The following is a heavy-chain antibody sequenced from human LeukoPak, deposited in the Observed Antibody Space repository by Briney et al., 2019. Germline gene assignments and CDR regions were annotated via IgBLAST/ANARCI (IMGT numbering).Heavy chain of an antibody. Sequence: GASVKVSCKASGGTFSSYGISWVRQAPGQGLEWMGGIIPIFGTPNYAQKFQGRVTITADESTSTAYVELSSLRSEDTAVYYCARDGKYYYDSSGFNWFDPWGQGTLVTVSS. V-gene: IGHV1-69*13. J-gene: IGHJ5*02. CDR2: IIPIFGTP. D-gene: IGHD3-22*01. CDR1: GGTFSSYG. CDR3: ARDGKYYYDSSGFNWFDP.